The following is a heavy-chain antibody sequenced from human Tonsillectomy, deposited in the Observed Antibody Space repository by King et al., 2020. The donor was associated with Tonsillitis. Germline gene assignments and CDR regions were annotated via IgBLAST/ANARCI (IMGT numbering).Heavy chain of an antibody. V-gene: IGHV3-7*01. CDR1: GFTFSVYW. CDR3: TRGSGWTDY. Sequence: VQLVESGGGLVQPGGSLRLSCEASGFTFSVYWMTWVRQAPGKGLEWVANIKQDGSENYYVDSVKGRFTISRDNAKNSLYLQMDSLRAEDPAVYYCTRGSGWTDYWGQGTLVTVSS. CDR2: IKQDGSEN. D-gene: IGHD6-19*01. J-gene: IGHJ4*02.